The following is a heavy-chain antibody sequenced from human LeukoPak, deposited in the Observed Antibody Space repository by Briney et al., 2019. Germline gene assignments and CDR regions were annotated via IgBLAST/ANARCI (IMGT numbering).Heavy chain of an antibody. D-gene: IGHD6-13*01. CDR2: VNHSGST. CDR3: ARPRRSSWYRGGFDY. J-gene: IGHJ4*02. CDR1: GGSFSGYY. Sequence: PSETLSLTCAVYGGSFSGYYWSWIRQPPGKGLEWIGEVNHSGSTSYNPSLKSRVTISVDTSKNQFSLKLSSVTAADTAVYYCARPRRSSWYRGGFDYWGQGTLVTISS. V-gene: IGHV4-34*01.